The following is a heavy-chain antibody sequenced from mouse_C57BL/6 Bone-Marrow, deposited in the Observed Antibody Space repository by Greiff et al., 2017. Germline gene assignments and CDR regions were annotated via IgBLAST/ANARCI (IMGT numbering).Heavy chain of an antibody. V-gene: IGHV1-64*01. J-gene: IGHJ1*03. Sequence: VQLQQSGAELVKPGASVKLSCKASGYTFTSYWMHWVKQRPGQGLEWIGMIHPNSGSTNYNEKFKSKATLTVDKSSSTAYMQLSSLTSEDSAVYYCAASIYYYGSSYWYFDVWGTGTTVTVSS. CDR3: AASIYYYGSSYWYFDV. D-gene: IGHD1-1*01. CDR1: GYTFTSYW. CDR2: IHPNSGST.